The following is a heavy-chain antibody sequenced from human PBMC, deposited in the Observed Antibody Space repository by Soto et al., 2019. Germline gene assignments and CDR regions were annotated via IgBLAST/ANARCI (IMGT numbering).Heavy chain of an antibody. CDR2: ISAYNGNT. CDR1: GYTFTSYG. D-gene: IGHD4-17*01. Sequence: QVQLVQSGAEVKKPGASVKVSCKASGYTFTSYGINWVRQAPGQGLEWMGWISAYNGNTNYAQKLQGRVTMTTDTPTRTAYMELRSLRSDDTAVYYCAREKHHDYGDSVPPPPHHYGMDVWGQGTTVTVSS. CDR3: AREKHHDYGDSVPPPPHHYGMDV. J-gene: IGHJ6*02. V-gene: IGHV1-18*01.